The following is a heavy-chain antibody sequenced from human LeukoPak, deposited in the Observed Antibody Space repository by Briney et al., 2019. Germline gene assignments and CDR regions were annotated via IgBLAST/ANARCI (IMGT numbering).Heavy chain of an antibody. V-gene: IGHV3-53*01. CDR3: ARVSGWLFDY. Sequence: PGGSLRLSCAASGFTLSSNYMSWVRQAPGKGVEWVSVIYSGGSTYYADSVRGGFTISRDNSKNTLYLQMNSLRAEDTAVYYCARVSGWLFDYWGQGTLVTVSS. J-gene: IGHJ4*02. CDR1: GFTLSSNY. D-gene: IGHD6-19*01. CDR2: IYSGGST.